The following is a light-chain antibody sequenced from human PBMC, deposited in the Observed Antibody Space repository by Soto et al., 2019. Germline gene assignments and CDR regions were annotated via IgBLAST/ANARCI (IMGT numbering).Light chain of an antibody. V-gene: IGLV2-14*01. CDR3: SSYTSSNTLV. CDR1: SSDVGGYNY. J-gene: IGLJ2*01. CDR2: DVS. Sequence: QSALTQPASVSGSPGQSITISCTGTSSDVGGYNYVSWYQQHPGKVPKLLIYDVSDRPSGVSNRFSGSKSGNTASLTISGLPAEDEADYYCSSYTSSNTLVFGGGTKLTVL.